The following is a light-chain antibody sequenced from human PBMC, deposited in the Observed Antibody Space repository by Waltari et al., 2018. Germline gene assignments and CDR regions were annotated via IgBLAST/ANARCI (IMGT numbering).Light chain of an antibody. CDR2: KTS. CDR1: QSVSTW. Sequence: DIQMTQSPSTLSASLAARVSITCRARQSVSTWLAWYQQKPGKAPKLLIYKTSTFETGVPSRFSGSGSGTEFTLTISDLQPDDFATYYCQQYSSYFSTFGQGTKLEIK. CDR3: QQYSSYFST. V-gene: IGKV1-5*03. J-gene: IGKJ2*01.